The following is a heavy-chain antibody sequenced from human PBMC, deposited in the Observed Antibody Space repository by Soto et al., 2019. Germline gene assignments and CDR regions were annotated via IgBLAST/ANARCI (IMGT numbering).Heavy chain of an antibody. Sequence: GASVKVSCKASGYTFTSYGISWVRQAPGQGLEWMGWISAYNGNTNYAQKLQGRVTMTTDTSTSTAYMELRSLRSDDTAVYYCARERSDFWSGYHQNGGLDAFDIWGQGTMVTVSS. CDR1: GYTFTSYG. V-gene: IGHV1-18*01. CDR3: ARERSDFWSGYHQNGGLDAFDI. J-gene: IGHJ3*02. CDR2: ISAYNGNT. D-gene: IGHD3-3*01.